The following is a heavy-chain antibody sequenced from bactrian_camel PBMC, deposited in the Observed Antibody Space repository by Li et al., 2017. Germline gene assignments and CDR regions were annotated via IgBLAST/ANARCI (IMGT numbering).Heavy chain of an antibody. J-gene: IGHJ6*01. CDR2: IDNAGSAT. D-gene: IGHD5*01. CDR1: GNTARTYS. V-gene: IGHV3S1*01. Sequence: HVQLVESGGGSVQAGGSLKLACKASGNTARTYSLGWFRQAPGKEREGVAAIDNAGSATYTYAVQGRFTISKDNAKNTLYLQMNNLKVEDTAMYYCAADLDGLATGRVLAEWPTLFGYEGQGTQVTVS. CDR3: AADLDGLATGRVLAEWPTLFGY.